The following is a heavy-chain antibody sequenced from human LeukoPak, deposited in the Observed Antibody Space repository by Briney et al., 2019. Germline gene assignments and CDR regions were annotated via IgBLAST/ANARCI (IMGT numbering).Heavy chain of an antibody. CDR1: GFTFSSFA. V-gene: IGHV3-23*01. CDR2: MSGDATST. CDR3: ASRYEGAYYYYHGMDV. Sequence: PGGSLRLSCAASGFTFSSFAMNWVRQAPGKGLEWVSTMSGDATSTYYADSVKGRFTISRDDSRNTLYLQMSSLRAEDTAVYYCASRYEGAYYYYHGMDVWGQGTTVTVSS. D-gene: IGHD1-14*01. J-gene: IGHJ6*02.